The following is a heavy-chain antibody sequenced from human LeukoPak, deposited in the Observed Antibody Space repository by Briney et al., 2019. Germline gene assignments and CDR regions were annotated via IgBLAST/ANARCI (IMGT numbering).Heavy chain of an antibody. D-gene: IGHD4/OR15-4a*01. CDR1: GFTFDDYS. Sequence: GGSLRLSCAASGFTFDDYSMHWVRKAPGKGLEWVSSISSSSSYIYYADSVKGRFTISRDNSNNTLYLQMNSLRAEDTAVYYCARRAGAYSHPYDYWGQGTLVTVSS. J-gene: IGHJ4*02. CDR2: ISSSSSYI. CDR3: ARRAGAYSHPYDY. V-gene: IGHV3-21*04.